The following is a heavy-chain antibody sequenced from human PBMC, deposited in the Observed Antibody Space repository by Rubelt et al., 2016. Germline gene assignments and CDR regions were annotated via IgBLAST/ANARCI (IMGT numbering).Heavy chain of an antibody. J-gene: IGHJ4*02. Sequence: EVQLVESGGGLAQPGGSLRLSCAASGFTFSGYGMHWVRQAAGKGLEYVSGISSNGGSTYYANSVKGRFTISRDNSKDTLYLQMGSLRTEDMAVYYCARGGPYTSSWYGVFWGQGTLVTVSS. CDR1: GFTFSGYG. CDR3: ARGGPYTSSWYGVF. V-gene: IGHV3-64*01. CDR2: ISSNGGST. D-gene: IGHD6-13*01.